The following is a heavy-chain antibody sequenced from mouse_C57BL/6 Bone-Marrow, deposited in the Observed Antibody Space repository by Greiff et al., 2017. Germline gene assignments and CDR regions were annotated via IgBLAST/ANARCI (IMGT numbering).Heavy chain of an antibody. CDR3: TGYGNYYY. Sequence: VQLKESGAELVRPGASVKLSCPASGFNIQDDYMHWVKQRPEQGLEGIGWIDPENGDTEYASKFQGKATITADPSSNTAYLQLSSLTSEDTAVYYCTGYGNYYYWGQGTTLTVSS. CDR2: IDPENGDT. D-gene: IGHD2-10*02. CDR1: GFNIQDDY. J-gene: IGHJ2*01. V-gene: IGHV14-4*01.